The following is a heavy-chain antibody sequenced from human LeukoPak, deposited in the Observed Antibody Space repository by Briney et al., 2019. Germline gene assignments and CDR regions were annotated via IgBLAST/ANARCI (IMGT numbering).Heavy chain of an antibody. D-gene: IGHD1-26*01. CDR2: IYPGDSDI. Sequence: GESLKISCKGSGYRFSDYWIGWVRQMPGKGLEWMWIIYPGDSDIRYSPSFQGQVTISADKSISIAYLQWSSLKASDTAMYYCGTHVGDSGNHGSVVATYYWGQGTLVTVSS. CDR1: GYRFSDYW. CDR3: GTHVGDSGNHGSVVATYY. V-gene: IGHV5-51*01. J-gene: IGHJ4*02.